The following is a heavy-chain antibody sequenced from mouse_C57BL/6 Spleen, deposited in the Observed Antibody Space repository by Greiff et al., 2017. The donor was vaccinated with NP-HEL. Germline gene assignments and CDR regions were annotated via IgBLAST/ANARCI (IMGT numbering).Heavy chain of an antibody. D-gene: IGHD2-2*01. J-gene: IGHJ3*01. CDR3: TREGGYDEFAY. CDR2: IDPETGGT. CDR1: GYTFTDYE. V-gene: IGHV1-15*01. Sequence: VQLQQSGAELVRPGASVTLSCKASGYTFTDYEMHWVKQTPVHGLEWIGAIDPETGGTAYNQKFKGKAILTADKSSSTAYMELRSLTSEDSAVYYCTREGGYDEFAYWGQGTLVTVSA.